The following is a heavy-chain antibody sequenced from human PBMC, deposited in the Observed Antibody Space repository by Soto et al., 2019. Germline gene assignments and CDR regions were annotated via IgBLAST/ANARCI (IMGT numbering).Heavy chain of an antibody. V-gene: IGHV1-69*02. J-gene: IGHJ4*02. CDR3: ARVDGPFDLWFGEF. Sequence: QVQLVQSGAEVKKPGSSVKVSCKASGGTFSSYTISWVRQAPGQGLEWMGRIIPILGIANYAQKFQGRVTITADKSTSTAYMEMSSLRSEDTAVYYCARVDGPFDLWFGEFWGQGTLVTVSS. CDR1: GGTFSSYT. D-gene: IGHD3-10*01. CDR2: IIPILGIA.